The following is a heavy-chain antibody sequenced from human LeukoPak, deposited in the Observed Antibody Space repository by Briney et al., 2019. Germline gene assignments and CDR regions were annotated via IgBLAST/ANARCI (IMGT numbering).Heavy chain of an antibody. Sequence: PSETLSLTCTVSGGSVSSGSYVWNWIRQPPGQGLEWIGYVSHTGSTKYNPSLRSRVTLSVDTSKNQFSLKLTSVTVADTAFYHCARVRHVYCYISGCSGAFDLWGQGTMVTVSS. D-gene: IGHD2-21*01. CDR2: VSHTGST. CDR1: GGSVSSGSYV. V-gene: IGHV4-61*01. J-gene: IGHJ3*01. CDR3: ARVRHVYCYISGCSGAFDL.